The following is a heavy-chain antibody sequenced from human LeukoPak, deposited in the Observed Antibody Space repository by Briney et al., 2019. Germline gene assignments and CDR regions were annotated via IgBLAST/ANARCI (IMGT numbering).Heavy chain of an antibody. CDR3: AKDGNYDFWSGYPAPSDY. V-gene: IGHV3-30*02. CDR2: IRYDGSNK. J-gene: IGHJ4*02. D-gene: IGHD3-3*01. Sequence: GGSLRLSCAASGFTFSSYGMHWVRQAPGKGLEWVAFIRYDGSNKYYADSVKGRFTISRDNSKNTLYLQMNSLRGEDTAVYYCAKDGNYDFWSGYPAPSDYWGQGTLVTVSS. CDR1: GFTFSSYG.